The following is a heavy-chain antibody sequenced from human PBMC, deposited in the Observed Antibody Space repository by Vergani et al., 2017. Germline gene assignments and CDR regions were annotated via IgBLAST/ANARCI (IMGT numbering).Heavy chain of an antibody. D-gene: IGHD5-18*01. CDR3: AKGGYSYGLDY. CDR1: GFTFSSYG. CDR2: ISYDGSNK. Sequence: QVQLVESGGGVVQPGRSLRLSCAASGFTFSSYGMHWVRQAPGKGLEWVAVISYDGSNKYYADSVKGRFTISRDNSKNTLYLQMNSLRAEDMAVYYCAKGGYSYGLDYWGQGTLVTVSS. J-gene: IGHJ4*02. V-gene: IGHV3-30*18.